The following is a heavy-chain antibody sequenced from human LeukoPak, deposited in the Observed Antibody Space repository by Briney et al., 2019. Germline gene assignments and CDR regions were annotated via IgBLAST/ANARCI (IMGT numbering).Heavy chain of an antibody. CDR3: AKSPMTSVNYVDF. CDR2: IRNDGSNK. D-gene: IGHD3-16*01. J-gene: IGHJ1*01. V-gene: IGHV3-30*02. Sequence: GGSLRLSCAASGFSFSTYAMHWVRQAPGKRLEWVAYIRNDGSNKYYADSVKGRFTISRDNSKNTLSLQMNSLRGEDTAVYYCAKSPMTSVNYVDFWGQGTLVTVSS. CDR1: GFSFSTYA.